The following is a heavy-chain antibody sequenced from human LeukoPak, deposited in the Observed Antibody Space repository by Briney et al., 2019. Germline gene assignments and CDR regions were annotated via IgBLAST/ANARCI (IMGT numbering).Heavy chain of an antibody. J-gene: IGHJ3*02. CDR3: ARDSYSDYGVRAFDI. CDR1: GFTFSSYA. CDR2: ISYDGSNK. Sequence: GGSLRLSCAASGFTFSSYAMHWVRQAPGKGLEWVAVISYDGSNKYYADSVKGRFTISRDNSKNTLYLQMNSLRAEDTAVYYCARDSYSDYGVRAFDIWGQGTMVTVSS. D-gene: IGHD4-17*01. V-gene: IGHV3-30*01.